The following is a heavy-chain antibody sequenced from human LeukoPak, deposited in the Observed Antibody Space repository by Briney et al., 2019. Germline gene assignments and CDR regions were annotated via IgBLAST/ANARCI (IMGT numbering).Heavy chain of an antibody. CDR2: IYYSGST. V-gene: IGHV4-39*01. CDR1: GGSISSSSYY. D-gene: IGHD2-2*02. J-gene: IGHJ6*02. CDR3: ARDVVVPAAIPIYYYYYGMDV. Sequence: SETLSLTCTVSGGSISSSSYYWGWIRQPPGKGLEWIGSIYYSGSTYYNPSLKSRVTISVATSKNQFSLKLSSVTAADPDVYYCARDVVVPAAIPIYYYYYGMDVWGQGTTVTVSS.